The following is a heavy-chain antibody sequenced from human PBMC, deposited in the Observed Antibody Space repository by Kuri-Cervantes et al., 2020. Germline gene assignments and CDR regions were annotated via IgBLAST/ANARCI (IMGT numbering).Heavy chain of an antibody. CDR1: GYTLTELS. D-gene: IGHD2-2*01. CDR2: FDPEDGET. CDR3: ARDRCSSTSCYYYYYGMDV. V-gene: IGHV1-24*01. Sequence: ASVKVSCKVSGYTLTELSMHWVRQAPGKGLEWMGGFDPEDGETIYAQKFQGRVTMTEDTSTDTAYMELSSLRSDDTAVYYCARDRCSSTSCYYYYYGMDVWGQGTAVTVSS. J-gene: IGHJ6*02.